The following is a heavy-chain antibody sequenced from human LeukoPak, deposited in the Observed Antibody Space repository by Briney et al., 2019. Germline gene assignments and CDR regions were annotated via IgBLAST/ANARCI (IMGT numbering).Heavy chain of an antibody. D-gene: IGHD1-26*01. J-gene: IGHJ4*02. CDR2: ISSSSSYI. CDR1: GFTFSIYS. V-gene: IGHV3-21*01. CDR3: ARDSAELDY. Sequence: GGSLRLSCAASGFTFSIYSMNWIRQAPGKGLEWVSSISSSSSYIHYTDSVKGRFTISRDNAKNSLYLQMSSLTAEDTALYYCARDSAELDYWGQGTLVTVSS.